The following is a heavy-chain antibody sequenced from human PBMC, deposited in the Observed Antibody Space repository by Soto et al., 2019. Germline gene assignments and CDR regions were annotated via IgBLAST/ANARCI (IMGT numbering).Heavy chain of an antibody. Sequence: PGGSLRLSCAASGFTFSSYAMHWVRQAPGKGLEWVAVISYDGSNKYYADSVKGRFTISRDNSKNTLYLQMNSLRAEDTAVYYCARDGPYSSSWYYYYGMDVWGQGTTVTVSS. V-gene: IGHV3-30-3*01. CDR1: GFTFSSYA. J-gene: IGHJ6*02. CDR3: ARDGPYSSSWYYYYGMDV. CDR2: ISYDGSNK. D-gene: IGHD6-13*01.